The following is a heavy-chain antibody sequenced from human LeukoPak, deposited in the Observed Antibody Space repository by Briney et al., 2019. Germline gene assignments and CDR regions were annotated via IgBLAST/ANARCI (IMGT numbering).Heavy chain of an antibody. Sequence: GGSLRLSCAASGFTFSRYGMTWVRQAPGKGLEWVSTISDTGDSTYYADSVKGRFTISRDNSKNTLYLQMNSLRAEDTAVYYCAKDSLGYCSSTSCYDFDYWGQGTLVTVSS. CDR3: AKDSLGYCSSTSCYDFDY. V-gene: IGHV3-23*01. D-gene: IGHD2-2*01. J-gene: IGHJ4*02. CDR2: ISDTGDST. CDR1: GFTFSRYG.